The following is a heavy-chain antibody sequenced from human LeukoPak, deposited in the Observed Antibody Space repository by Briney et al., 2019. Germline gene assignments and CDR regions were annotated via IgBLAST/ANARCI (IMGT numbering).Heavy chain of an antibody. Sequence: GGSLRLSCAASGFTFSSYSMNWARQAPGKGLEWVSHITASGTAMFYADSVKGRFTISRDNAKNSLYLQMNSLRDEDTAVYYCASSGSYRFDYWGQGTLVTVSS. CDR2: ITASGTAM. V-gene: IGHV3-48*02. D-gene: IGHD1-26*01. CDR3: ASSGSYRFDY. CDR1: GFTFSSYS. J-gene: IGHJ4*02.